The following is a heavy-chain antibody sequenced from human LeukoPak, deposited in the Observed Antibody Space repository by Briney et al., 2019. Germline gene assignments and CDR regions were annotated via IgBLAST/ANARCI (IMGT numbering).Heavy chain of an antibody. CDR2: IYSGGST. J-gene: IGHJ4*02. CDR1: GFTVSSNY. CDR3: ARAGQRIAAAGYFDY. V-gene: IGHV3-53*04. Sequence: GGSLRLSCAASGFTVSSNYMSWVRQAPGKGLEWVSVIYSGGSTYYADSVKGRFTVSRHNSKNTLYLQMNSLRAEDTAVYYCARAGQRIAAAGYFDYWGQGTLVTVSS. D-gene: IGHD6-13*01.